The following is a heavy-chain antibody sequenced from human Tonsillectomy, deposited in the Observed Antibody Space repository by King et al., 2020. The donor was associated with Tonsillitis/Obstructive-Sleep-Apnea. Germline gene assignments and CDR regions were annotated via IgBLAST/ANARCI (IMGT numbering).Heavy chain of an antibody. CDR2: IKHSGST. J-gene: IGHJ6*03. CDR1: CGAFSVYY. V-gene: IGHV4-34*01. CDR3: GTNAGDYYYYMDV. D-gene: IGHD2-2*01. Sequence: VHLQQWGAGLLKPSETLSLTCGVYCGAFSVYYWSWILQPPGKGLEWIWEIKHSGSTDYNSSLKSRVTISSDTSNNQFSLRLTSVTAADTAVYYCGTNAGDYYYYMDVWGKGTTVTVSS.